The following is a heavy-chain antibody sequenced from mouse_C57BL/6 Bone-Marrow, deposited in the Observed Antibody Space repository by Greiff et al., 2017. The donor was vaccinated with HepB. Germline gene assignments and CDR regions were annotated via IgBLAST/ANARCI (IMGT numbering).Heavy chain of an antibody. CDR2: INPSSGYT. D-gene: IGHD1-1*01. CDR1: GYTFTSYT. V-gene: IGHV1-4*01. J-gene: IGHJ2*01. CDR3: AREDYGSSPFDY. Sequence: QVQLKESGAELARPGASVKMSCKASGYTFTSYTMHWVKQRPGQGLEWIGYINPSSGYTKYNQKFKDKATLTADKSSSTSYMQLSSLTSEDSAVYYCAREDYGSSPFDYWGQGTTLTVSS.